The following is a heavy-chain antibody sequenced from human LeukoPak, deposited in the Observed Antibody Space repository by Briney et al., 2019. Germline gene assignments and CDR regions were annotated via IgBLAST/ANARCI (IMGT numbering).Heavy chain of an antibody. D-gene: IGHD7-27*01. J-gene: IGHJ4*02. CDR1: GGSIGSYY. V-gene: IGHV4-59*01. CDR3: ARVFNWGDFDY. Sequence: PSGTLSLTCTVSGGSIGSYYWSWIRQPPGKGLEWIGYIYYSGRTNYNPSLKSRVTISVDTSKNQFSLKLSSVTAADTAVYYCARVFNWGDFDYWGQGTLVTVSS. CDR2: IYYSGRT.